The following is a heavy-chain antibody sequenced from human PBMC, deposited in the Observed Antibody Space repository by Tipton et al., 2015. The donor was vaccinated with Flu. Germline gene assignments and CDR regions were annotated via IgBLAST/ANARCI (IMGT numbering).Heavy chain of an antibody. D-gene: IGHD2-2*01. J-gene: IGHJ4*02. V-gene: IGHV4-34*01. CDR3: ARGGFAVVPAFRRCYFDY. CDR1: GGSFSGYY. Sequence: LRLSCAVYGGSFSGYYWSWIRQPPGKGLEWIGEINHSGSTNYNPSLKSRVTISVDTSKNQFSLKLSSVTAADTAVYYCARGGFAVVPAFRRCYFDYWGQGTLVPVSS. CDR2: INHSGST.